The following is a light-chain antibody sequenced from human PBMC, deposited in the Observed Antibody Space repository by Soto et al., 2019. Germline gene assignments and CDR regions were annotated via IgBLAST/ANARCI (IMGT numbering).Light chain of an antibody. CDR3: LQDYNYPRT. V-gene: IGKV1-6*01. CDR2: AAS. Sequence: QMTQSPSSLSASVGSRVIITLRASQGINNDLGWYQQKPGKAPKLLIYAASSLQSGGPSRFSGSGSGTDFTLTIISLQPEDFATYYCLQDYNYPRTFGQGTKVDIK. J-gene: IGKJ1*01. CDR1: QGINND.